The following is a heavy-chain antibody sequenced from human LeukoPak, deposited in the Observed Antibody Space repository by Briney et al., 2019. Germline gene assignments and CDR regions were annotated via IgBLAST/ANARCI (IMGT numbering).Heavy chain of an antibody. CDR2: ISGGGGAP. CDR1: TFTFNNYA. Sequence: GGSLRLSCAASTFTFNNYAMSWVRQAPGKGLEWVSAISGGGGAPYYADSVKGRFTMSTDNSKNTLYLQMNSLRAEDTVVYYCAKSYSSSTYDPFDIWGQGTMVTVSS. CDR3: AKSYSSSTYDPFDI. D-gene: IGHD6-6*01. V-gene: IGHV3-23*01. J-gene: IGHJ3*02.